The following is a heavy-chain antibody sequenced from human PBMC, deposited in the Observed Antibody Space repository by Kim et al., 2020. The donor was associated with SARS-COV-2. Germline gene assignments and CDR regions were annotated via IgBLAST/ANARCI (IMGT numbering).Heavy chain of an antibody. Sequence: SVKVSCKFSGGTFTRHAISWVRQAPGQGLEWMGAIMPVLHTSNHAQKYQDRVTISADASTKTVYMEMRSLRSEDTAVYFCARCKVETTSGAVLPPNDAFDSWGQGTMVSVST. D-gene: IGHD1-26*01. V-gene: IGHV1-69*13. CDR2: IMPVLHTS. CDR1: GGTFTRHA. CDR3: ARCKVETTSGAVLPPNDAFDS. J-gene: IGHJ3*02.